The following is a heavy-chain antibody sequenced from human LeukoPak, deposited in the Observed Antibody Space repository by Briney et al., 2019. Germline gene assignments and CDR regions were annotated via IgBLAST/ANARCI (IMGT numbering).Heavy chain of an antibody. Sequence: GGSLRLSCAASGFTFSSYEMNWVRQAPGKGLEWVSYISSSGSTIYYADSVKGRFTISRDNAKNSLYLQMNSLRAEDTAVYYCAKDKGVVVITPRGENYYYYYMDVWGKGTTVTISS. V-gene: IGHV3-48*03. CDR3: AKDKGVVVITPRGENYYYYYMDV. J-gene: IGHJ6*03. CDR2: ISSSGSTI. D-gene: IGHD3-22*01. CDR1: GFTFSSYE.